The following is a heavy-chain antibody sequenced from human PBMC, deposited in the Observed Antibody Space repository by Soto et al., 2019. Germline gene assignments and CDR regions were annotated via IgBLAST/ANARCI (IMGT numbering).Heavy chain of an antibody. D-gene: IGHD2-15*01. CDR3: AKDRGGGYCSGGSCSYGMDV. Sequence: GGSLRLSCAASGFTFDDYAMHWVRQAPGKGLEWVSGISWNSGSIGYADSVKGRFTISRDNAKNSLYLQMNSLRAEDTALYYRAKDRGGGYCSGGSCSYGMDVWGQGTTVTVSS. CDR2: ISWNSGSI. J-gene: IGHJ6*02. V-gene: IGHV3-9*01. CDR1: GFTFDDYA.